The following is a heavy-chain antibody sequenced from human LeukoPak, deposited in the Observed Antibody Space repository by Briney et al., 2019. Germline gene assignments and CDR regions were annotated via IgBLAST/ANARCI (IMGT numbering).Heavy chain of an antibody. J-gene: IGHJ4*02. Sequence: VASVKVSCKASGGTFSSYAISWVRQAPGQGLEWMGGIIPIFGTANYAQKFQGRVTITADESTSTAYMELSSLRSEDTAVYYCASYYYDSSGYYLVDWGQGTLVTVSS. D-gene: IGHD3-22*01. CDR1: GGTFSSYA. CDR2: IIPIFGTA. CDR3: ASYYYDSSGYYLVD. V-gene: IGHV1-69*01.